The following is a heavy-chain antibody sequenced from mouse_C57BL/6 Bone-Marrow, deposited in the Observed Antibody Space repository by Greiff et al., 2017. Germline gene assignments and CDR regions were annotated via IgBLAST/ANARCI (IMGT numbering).Heavy chain of an antibody. D-gene: IGHD2-4*01. V-gene: IGHV3-1*01. CDR3: ARGDYDGFDD. CDR2: ISYSGST. Sequence: DVQLQESGPGMVKPSQSLSLTCTVTGYSITSGYDWHWIRHFPGNKLEWMGYISYSGSTNYNPSLKSRISITHDTSKNHFFLKLNSVTTEDTATYYCARGDYDGFDDWGQGTTLTVAS. CDR1: GYSITSGYD. J-gene: IGHJ2*01.